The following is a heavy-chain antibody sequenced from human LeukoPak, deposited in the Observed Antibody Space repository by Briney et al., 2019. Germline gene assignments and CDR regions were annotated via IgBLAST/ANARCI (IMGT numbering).Heavy chain of an antibody. CDR1: GFTFSSYE. V-gene: IGHV3-30*18. Sequence: GGSLRLSCAASGFTFSSYEMNWVRQAPGKGLEWVAVISYDGSNKYYADSVKGRFTISRDNSKNTLYLQMNSLRTEDTAVYYCAKELLWFGSARPYMDVWGKGTTVTVSS. CDR2: ISYDGSNK. D-gene: IGHD3-10*01. J-gene: IGHJ6*03. CDR3: AKELLWFGSARPYMDV.